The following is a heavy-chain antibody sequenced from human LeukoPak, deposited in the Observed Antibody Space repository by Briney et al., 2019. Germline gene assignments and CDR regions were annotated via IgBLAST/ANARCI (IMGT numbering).Heavy chain of an antibody. D-gene: IGHD3-3*01. CDR1: HGSISSYY. CDR2: IHGSANT. Sequence: PSETLSLTCTVSHGSISSYYWSWIRQPPGKGLEWIAYIHGSANTNYNPSLKSRVTLSVDTSKNQFSLKLSSVTAADTAVYYCARGRITIFGVVTPHFDYWGQGNLVTVSS. CDR3: ARGRITIFGVVTPHFDY. V-gene: IGHV4-59*01. J-gene: IGHJ4*02.